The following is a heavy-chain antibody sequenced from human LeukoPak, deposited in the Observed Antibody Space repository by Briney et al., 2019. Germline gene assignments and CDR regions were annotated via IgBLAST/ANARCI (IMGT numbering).Heavy chain of an antibody. CDR3: AKDPLIDDTLGGVIEGDWFDP. CDR2: ISGSGGSA. V-gene: IGHV3-23*01. D-gene: IGHD3-16*02. CDR1: GFTFSSYA. J-gene: IGHJ5*02. Sequence: GGSLRLSCAASGFTFSSYAVSWVRQAPGKGLEWVSAISGSGGSAYYADSVKGRFTISRDNSKNTLYLQMNSLRAEDTAVYYCAKDPLIDDTLGGVIEGDWFDPWGQGTLVTVSS.